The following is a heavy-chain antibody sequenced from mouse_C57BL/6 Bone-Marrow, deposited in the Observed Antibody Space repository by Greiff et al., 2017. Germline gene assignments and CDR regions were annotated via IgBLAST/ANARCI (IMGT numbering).Heavy chain of an antibody. CDR2: INPNNGGT. D-gene: IGHD1-1*01. J-gene: IGHJ2*01. CDR3: ARLDYYGRSYFDY. Sequence: VQLQQSGPELVKPGASVKIPCKASGYTFTDYNMDWVKQSHGKSLEWIGDINPNNGGTIYNQKFKGKATLTVDKSSSTAYMELRSLTSEDTAVYYCARLDYYGRSYFDYWGQGTTLTVSS. V-gene: IGHV1-18*01. CDR1: GYTFTDYN.